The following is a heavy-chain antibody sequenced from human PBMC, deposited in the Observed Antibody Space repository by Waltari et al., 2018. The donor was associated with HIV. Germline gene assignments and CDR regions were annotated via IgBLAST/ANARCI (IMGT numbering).Heavy chain of an antibody. V-gene: IGHV1-18*01. CDR3: ARDQGVGGYDWGWFDP. D-gene: IGHD5-12*01. CDR2: ISAVNGNT. CDR1: GYTFTSYG. J-gene: IGHJ5*02. Sequence: QVQLVQSGAAVKKPGASVKVSCQASGYTFTSYGIRWVRQAPGQGLEWMGWISAVNGNTNYAQKLQGRVTMTTDTSTSTAYMERRSLRSDDTAVYYCARDQGVGGYDWGWFDPWGQGTLVTVSS.